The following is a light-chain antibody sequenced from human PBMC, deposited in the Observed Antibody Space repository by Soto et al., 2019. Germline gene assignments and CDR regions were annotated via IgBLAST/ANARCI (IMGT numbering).Light chain of an antibody. Sequence: QAVVAQPPSASGTPGQRVTISCSGSSSNVGSSNVFWYQQLPGTAPKLLIYRNNQRPSGVPDRFSGSKSGTSASLAISGLRSEDEADYYCSAWDGSLSGRVFGGGTKLTVL. CDR2: RNN. CDR3: SAWDGSLSGRV. V-gene: IGLV1-47*01. CDR1: SSNVGSSN. J-gene: IGLJ3*02.